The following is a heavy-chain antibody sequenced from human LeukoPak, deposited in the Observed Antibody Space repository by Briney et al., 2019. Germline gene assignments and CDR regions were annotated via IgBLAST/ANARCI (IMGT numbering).Heavy chain of an antibody. V-gene: IGHV3-23*01. CDR2: TSTSGGSA. J-gene: IGHJ4*02. Sequence: GGSLRLSCAASGFTFSNNAMSWVRQAPGKGLEWVSATSTSGGSAYYADSVKGRFTISRDNSKNTLYLQMDSLRADDTAVYYCARCCGSYYYPPAWDLWGQGTLVTVSS. CDR3: ARCCGSYYYPPAWDL. D-gene: IGHD1-26*01. CDR1: GFTFSNNA.